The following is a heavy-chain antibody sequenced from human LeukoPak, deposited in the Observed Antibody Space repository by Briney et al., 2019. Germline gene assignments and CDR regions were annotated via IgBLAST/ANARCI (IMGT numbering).Heavy chain of an antibody. J-gene: IGHJ4*02. CDR3: ARGSGIITGIDE. CDR1: GFTFSSHW. V-gene: IGHV3-74*01. CDR2: IKDDGSHT. D-gene: IGHD6-25*01. Sequence: GGSPRLSCAASGFTFSSHWMHWVRQAPGKGLVWVSRIKDDGSHTNYADSVKGRFTISRDNAKNTLTLQMNSLRAEDTAVYYCARGSGIITGIDEWGQGTLVTVSS.